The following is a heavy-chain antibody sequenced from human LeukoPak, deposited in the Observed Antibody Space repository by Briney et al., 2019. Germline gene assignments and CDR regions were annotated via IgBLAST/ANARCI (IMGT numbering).Heavy chain of an antibody. V-gene: IGHV3-23*01. J-gene: IGHJ6*03. CDR3: AKVGGSYYYYYYMDV. CDR1: GFTLSSYA. D-gene: IGHD1-26*01. CDR2: ISGSGGST. Sequence: GGSLRLSCAASGFTLSSYAMSWVRQAPGKGLEWVSAISGSGGSTYYADSVKGRFTISRDNSKNTLYLQMNSLRAEDTAVYYCAKVGGSYYYYYYMDVWGKGTTVTVSS.